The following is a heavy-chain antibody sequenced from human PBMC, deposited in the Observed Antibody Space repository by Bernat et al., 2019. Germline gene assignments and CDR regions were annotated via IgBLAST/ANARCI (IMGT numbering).Heavy chain of an antibody. CDR3: ARRWGSSLDDAFDI. D-gene: IGHD6-13*01. V-gene: IGHV3-33*01. CDR1: GFTFSSYG. Sequence: QVQLVESGGGVVQPGRSLRLSCAASGFTFSSYGMHWVRQAPGKGLEWVAVIWYDGSNKYYADSVKGRFTISRDNSKNTLYLQMNSLRSEDTAVYYCARRWGSSLDDAFDIWGQGTMVTVSS. J-gene: IGHJ3*02. CDR2: IWYDGSNK.